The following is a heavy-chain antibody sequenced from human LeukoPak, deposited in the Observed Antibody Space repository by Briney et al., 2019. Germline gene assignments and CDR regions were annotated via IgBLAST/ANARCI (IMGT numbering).Heavy chain of an antibody. Sequence: GASVKVSCKASGGTFSSYAISWVRQAPGQGLEWMGRIIPILGIANYAQKFQGRVTITADKSTSTAYMELSSLRSEDTAVYYCARDRNYYDSSGPGYWGQGTLVTVSS. CDR1: GGTFSSYA. D-gene: IGHD3-22*01. CDR2: IIPILGIA. CDR3: ARDRNYYDSSGPGY. J-gene: IGHJ4*02. V-gene: IGHV1-69*04.